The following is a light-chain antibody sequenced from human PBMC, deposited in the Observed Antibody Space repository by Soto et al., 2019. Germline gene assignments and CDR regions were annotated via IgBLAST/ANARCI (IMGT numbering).Light chain of an antibody. CDR2: AAS. V-gene: IGKV1-6*01. CDR3: LQDYDYPFT. J-gene: IGKJ5*01. Sequence: AIHMTQSPSSLSASVGDRVTITCLASQAIRNDLGWYQQKPGKAPKVLIYAASSLQSGVPSRFSGSGSGTDFTLTISSLQPEDFATYYCLQDYDYPFTFGQGTRLEIK. CDR1: QAIRND.